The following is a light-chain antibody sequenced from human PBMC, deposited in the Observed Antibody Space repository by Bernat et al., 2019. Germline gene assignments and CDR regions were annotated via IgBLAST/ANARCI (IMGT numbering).Light chain of an antibody. CDR2: EVS. J-gene: IGLJ2*01. CDR3: SSYAGRNKLV. CDR1: SSDVGGYNY. V-gene: IGLV2-8*01. Sequence: QSALTQPPSASGSPGQSVPISCTGTSSDVGGYNYVSWYQQHPGKAPKLMIYEVSKRPSGVPDRLSGSKSGNTASLTVSGLQAGDEADYYGSSYAGRNKLVFGGGTKLTVL.